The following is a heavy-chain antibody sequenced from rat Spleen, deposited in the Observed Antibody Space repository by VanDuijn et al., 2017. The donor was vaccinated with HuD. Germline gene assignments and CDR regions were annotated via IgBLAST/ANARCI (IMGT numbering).Heavy chain of an antibody. J-gene: IGHJ2*01. V-gene: IGHV5-31*01. Sequence: EVQLVESGGGLVHPGRSLKLSCVASGFTFNKYWMTWVRQAPKKGLEWVAAIVDDGSNTFYRDSVKGRFTISRNNAKSTLYLQVDSLRSEDTAIYYCARPTTGIPFNYWGQGVMVTVSS. CDR1: GFTFNKYW. CDR3: ARPTTGIPFNY. CDR2: IVDDGSNT. D-gene: IGHD1-9*01.